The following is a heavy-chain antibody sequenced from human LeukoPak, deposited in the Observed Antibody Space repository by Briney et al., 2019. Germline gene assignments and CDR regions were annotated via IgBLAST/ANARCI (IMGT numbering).Heavy chain of an antibody. Sequence: PGGSLRLSCAASGFTVSSNYMSWVRQAPGKGLEWIGSIYYSGSTYYNPSLKSRVTISVDTSKNQFSLKLSSVTAADTAVYYCARTLAARFDYWGQGTLVTVSS. CDR1: GFTVSSNY. D-gene: IGHD6-6*01. CDR3: ARTLAARFDY. CDR2: IYYSGST. V-gene: IGHV4-39*07. J-gene: IGHJ4*02.